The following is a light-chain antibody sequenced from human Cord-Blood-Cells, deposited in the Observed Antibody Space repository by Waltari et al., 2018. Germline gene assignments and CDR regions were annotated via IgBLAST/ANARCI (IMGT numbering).Light chain of an antibody. CDR1: QSVLYSSNNKNY. J-gene: IGKJ1*01. V-gene: IGKV4-1*01. Sequence: DIVMTQSPDSLAVSLGERATINCKSSQSVLYSSNNKNYLAWYQQKPGQPPKLLIYWASTRESGVPDRFSGSGSGTDFTLTISSLQAEDVAAYYCQQYYCTLTWTFGQGTKVEIK. CDR3: QQYYCTLTWT. CDR2: WAS.